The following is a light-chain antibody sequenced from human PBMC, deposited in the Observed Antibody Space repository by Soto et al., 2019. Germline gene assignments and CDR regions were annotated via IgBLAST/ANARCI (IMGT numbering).Light chain of an antibody. J-gene: IGLJ3*02. CDR3: QVWGRSTRV. V-gene: IGLV3-1*01. CDR2: QDS. CDR1: KLGLKY. Sequence: SSELTQPPSVSVSRGQTASITCSGDKLGLKYACWYQLKPGQSPVLVIYQDSKRPSGIPERFSGSNSGNTATLTISGTQAMDEADYYSQVWGRSTRVFGGGTKLTVL.